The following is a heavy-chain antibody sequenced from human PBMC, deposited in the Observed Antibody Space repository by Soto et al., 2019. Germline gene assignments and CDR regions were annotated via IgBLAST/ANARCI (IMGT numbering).Heavy chain of an antibody. CDR2: IYHSGST. J-gene: IGHJ6*02. CDR1: GGSISSSNW. V-gene: IGHV4-4*02. CDR3: ARRRDYSKRGYYYYYGMDV. D-gene: IGHD4-4*01. Sequence: QVQLQESGPGLVKPSGTLSLTCAVSGGSISSSNWWSWVRQPPGKGLEWIGEIYHSGSTNYNPSLKSRVTISVDKSKTQFSLKLSSVTAADTAVYYWARRRDYSKRGYYYYYGMDVWGQGTTVTVSS.